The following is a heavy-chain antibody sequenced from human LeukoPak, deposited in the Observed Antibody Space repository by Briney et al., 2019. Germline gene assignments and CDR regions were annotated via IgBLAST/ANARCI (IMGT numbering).Heavy chain of an antibody. CDR2: IWYDGSNK. J-gene: IGHJ4*02. Sequence: PGRSLRLSCAASGFTFSNYGMHWVRQAPGKGLEWVAVIWYDGSNKYYADSVKGRFTISRDNSKNTLYLQMNSLRVEDTAVYYCARQWPYFDYWGQGSLVTVSS. V-gene: IGHV3-33*01. D-gene: IGHD6-19*01. CDR3: ARQWPYFDY. CDR1: GFTFSNYG.